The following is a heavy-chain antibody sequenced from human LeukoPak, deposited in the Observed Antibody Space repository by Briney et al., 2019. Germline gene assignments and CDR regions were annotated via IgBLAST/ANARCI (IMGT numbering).Heavy chain of an antibody. CDR1: GFTFSSYD. V-gene: IGHV3-13*01. Sequence: GSLRLSCAASGFTFSSYDMHWVRQATGKGLEWVSAIGTAGDTYYPGSVKGRFTISKENAKNSLYLQMNSLRAGDTAVYYCARGYYGDSNWYFDLWGRGTLVTVSS. CDR2: IGTAGDT. D-gene: IGHD4-17*01. CDR3: ARGYYGDSNWYFDL. J-gene: IGHJ2*01.